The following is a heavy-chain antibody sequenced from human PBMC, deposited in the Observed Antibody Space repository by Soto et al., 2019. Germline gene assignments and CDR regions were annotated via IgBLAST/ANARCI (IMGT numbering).Heavy chain of an antibody. J-gene: IGHJ6*02. CDR1: GFTISSYE. CDR2: IGTAADP. D-gene: IGHD6-6*01. Sequence: VGSLRLSCAASGFTISSYEMHWVRQVTGKGLEWVSGIGTAADPYYSGSVKGRFTISRENAKNSLNLQMNSLRAGDTVVYYCTRVNSSSSAGMDVWGQGTTVTVSS. V-gene: IGHV3-13*05. CDR3: TRVNSSSSAGMDV.